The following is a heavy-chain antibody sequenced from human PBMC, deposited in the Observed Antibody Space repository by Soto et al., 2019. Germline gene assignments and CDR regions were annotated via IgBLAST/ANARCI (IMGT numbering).Heavy chain of an antibody. CDR2: IYYSGST. V-gene: IGHV4-30-4*01. CDR3: AGAPGYGGNSAYYYGVDV. Sequence: KTSETLSLTCTVSGGSISSGDYYWSWIRQPPGKGLEWIGYIYYSGSTYYNPSLKSRVTISVDTSKNQFSLKLSSVTAADTAVYYCAGAPGYGGNSAYYYGVDVWGQGTTVTVSS. J-gene: IGHJ6*02. CDR1: GGSISSGDYY. D-gene: IGHD5-12*01.